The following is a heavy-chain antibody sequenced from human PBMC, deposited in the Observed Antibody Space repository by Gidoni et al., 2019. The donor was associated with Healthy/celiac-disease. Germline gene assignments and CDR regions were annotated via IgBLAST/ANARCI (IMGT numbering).Heavy chain of an antibody. CDR2: ISWNSGSI. D-gene: IGHD3-10*01. CDR3: AKSYYYGSGSLYYFDY. CDR1: RFTFDDYA. V-gene: IGHV3-9*01. Sequence: EVQLVESGGGLVQPGRSLRLSCAASRFTFDDYAMHWVRQAPGKGLEWGSGISWNSGSIGYADSVKGRFTISRDNAKNSLYLQMNSLRAEDTALYYCAKSYYYGSGSLYYFDYWGQGTLVTVSS. J-gene: IGHJ4*02.